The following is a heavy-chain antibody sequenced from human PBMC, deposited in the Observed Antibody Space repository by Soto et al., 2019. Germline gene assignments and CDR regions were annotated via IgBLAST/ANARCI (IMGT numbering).Heavy chain of an antibody. CDR3: ARDNEPDYYDSSVFGMDV. Sequence: GESLRLSCAASGFTFSSYSMNWVRQAPGKGLEWVSSISSSSSYIYYADSVKGRFTISRDNAKNSLYLQMNSLRAEDTAVYYCARDNEPDYYDSSVFGMDVWGQGTTVTVSS. V-gene: IGHV3-21*01. D-gene: IGHD3-22*01. CDR1: GFTFSSYS. J-gene: IGHJ6*02. CDR2: ISSSSSYI.